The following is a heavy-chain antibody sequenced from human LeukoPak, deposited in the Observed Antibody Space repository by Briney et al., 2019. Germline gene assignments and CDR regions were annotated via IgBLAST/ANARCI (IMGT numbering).Heavy chain of an antibody. CDR3: ARMGGDFWSGYYFDY. D-gene: IGHD3-3*01. CDR2: IYYSGST. J-gene: IGHJ4*02. Sequence: GSLRLSCAASGFTFSTYAMSWIRQPPGKGLEWIGYIYYSGSTNYNPSLKSRVTISVDTSKNQFSLKLSSVTAADTAVYYCARMGGDFWSGYYFDYWGQGTLVTVSS. V-gene: IGHV4-59*01. CDR1: GFTFSTYA.